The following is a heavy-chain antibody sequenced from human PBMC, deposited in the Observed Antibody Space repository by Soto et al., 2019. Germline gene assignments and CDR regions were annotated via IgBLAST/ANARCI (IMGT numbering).Heavy chain of an antibody. CDR1: GFTFGNYA. J-gene: IGHJ4*02. Sequence: GGSLRLSCRAAGFTFGNYAMAWVRQAPGKGLEWVSGISASGGRTYYADSAKGRFTISRDNSNNTLYLQMSSLRAEDTAVYYCAKDLEVLSARFESWGQGALVTVSS. CDR3: AKDLEVLSARFES. CDR2: ISASGGRT. D-gene: IGHD2-15*01. V-gene: IGHV3-23*01.